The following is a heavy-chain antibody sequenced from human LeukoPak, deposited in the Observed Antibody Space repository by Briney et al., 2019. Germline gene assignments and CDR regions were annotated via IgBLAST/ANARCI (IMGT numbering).Heavy chain of an antibody. J-gene: IGHJ4*02. CDR3: ARDGWELLYY. V-gene: IGHV1-69*04. D-gene: IGHD1-26*01. Sequence: SVKVSCKASGYTFTGYYMHWVRQAPGQGLEWMGRIIPILGIANYAQKFQGRVTITADKSTSTAYMELSSLRSEDTAVYYCARDGWELLYYWGQGTLVTVSS. CDR2: IIPILGIA. CDR1: GYTFTGYY.